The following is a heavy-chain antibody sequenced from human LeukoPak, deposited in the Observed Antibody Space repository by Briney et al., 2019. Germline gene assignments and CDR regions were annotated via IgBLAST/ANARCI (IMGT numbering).Heavy chain of an antibody. D-gene: IGHD4-23*01. CDR1: GYTFTSYG. J-gene: IGHJ6*02. CDR2: ISAYNGNT. CDR3: ARGNSGAYYYYGMDV. Sequence: ASVKVSCKASGYTFTSYGISWVRQAPGQGLEWMGWISAYNGNTNYAQKLQGRVTMTTDTSTSTADMELRSLRSDDTAVYYCARGNSGAYYYYGMDVWGQGTTVTVSS. V-gene: IGHV1-18*01.